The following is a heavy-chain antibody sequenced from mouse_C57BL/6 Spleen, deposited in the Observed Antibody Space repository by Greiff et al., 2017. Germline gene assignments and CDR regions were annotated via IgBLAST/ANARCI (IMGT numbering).Heavy chain of an antibody. J-gene: IGHJ2*01. V-gene: IGHV1-19*01. D-gene: IGHD2-4*01. CDR3: ARWGYDYESD. Sequence: EVQLQQSGPVLVKPGASVKMSCKASGYTFTDYYMNWVKQSHGKSLEWIGVLNPYNGGTSYNQKFNGTATLTVNKSSSTDYMELNSLTSEDSAVYYCARWGYDYESDWGQGTTLTVSS. CDR2: LNPYNGGT. CDR1: GYTFTDYY.